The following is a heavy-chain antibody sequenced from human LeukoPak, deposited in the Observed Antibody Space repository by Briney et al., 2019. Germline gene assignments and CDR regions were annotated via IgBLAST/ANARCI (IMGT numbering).Heavy chain of an antibody. D-gene: IGHD6-19*01. Sequence: GGSLRLSCAASGFTLSSQTMSWVRQAPGKGLEWVSAISGGSTYYADSVKGRFTTSRDNAKNTLLLQMNSLRAEDTAVYYCAKDLAVATDYWGQGTLVTVSS. J-gene: IGHJ4*02. CDR1: GFTLSSQT. CDR2: ISGGST. CDR3: AKDLAVATDY. V-gene: IGHV3-23*01.